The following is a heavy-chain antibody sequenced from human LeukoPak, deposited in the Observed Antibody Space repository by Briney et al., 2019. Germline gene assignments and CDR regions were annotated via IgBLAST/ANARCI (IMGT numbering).Heavy chain of an antibody. CDR1: GYTFTDYY. CDR2: VNPKSGGT. D-gene: IGHD5-18*01. V-gene: IGHV1-2*02. Sequence: ASVKVSCKASGYTFTDYYIQWVRHVPGQEPEWMGWVNPKSGGTNYAQKFQGRVTMTRDTSMNTAYMELRRLEAGDTAVYYCARDWFGSGYSYGSSFDYWGQGTPVTVSS. CDR3: ARDWFGSGYSYGSSFDY. J-gene: IGHJ4*02.